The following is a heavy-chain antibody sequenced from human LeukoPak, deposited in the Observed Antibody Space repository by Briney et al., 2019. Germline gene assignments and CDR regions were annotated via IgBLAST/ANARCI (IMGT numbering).Heavy chain of an antibody. CDR3: AKDPDFDWLYFILY. Sequence: PGGSLRLSCAASGFTFSSYWMSWVRQAPGKGLEWVANIKQDGSEKYYVDSVKGRFTISRDNAKNSLYLQMNSLRAEDTAVYYCAKDPDFDWLYFILYWGQGTLVTVSS. J-gene: IGHJ4*02. CDR1: GFTFSSYW. D-gene: IGHD3-9*01. CDR2: IKQDGSEK. V-gene: IGHV3-7*01.